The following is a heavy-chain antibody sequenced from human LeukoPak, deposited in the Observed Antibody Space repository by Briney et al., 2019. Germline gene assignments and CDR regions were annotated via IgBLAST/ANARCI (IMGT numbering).Heavy chain of an antibody. CDR2: IYTSGST. D-gene: IGHD1-26*01. J-gene: IGHJ4*02. Sequence: PSETLSLTCTVSGGSVSNYYWSWIRQPAGKGLEWIGRIYTSGSTNYNPSLKSRVTMSVDTSKNQFSLKLNSVTAANTAIYYCAGDSPLLGATDHFVYWGQGTLVTVSS. CDR3: AGDSPLLGATDHFVY. V-gene: IGHV4-4*07. CDR1: GGSVSNYY.